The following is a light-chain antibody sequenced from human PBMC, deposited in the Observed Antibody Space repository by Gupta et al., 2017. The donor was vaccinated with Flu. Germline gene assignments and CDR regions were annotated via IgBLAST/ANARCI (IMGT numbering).Light chain of an antibody. V-gene: IGKV1-5*03. CDR2: MSS. Sequence: DLQMTQSPSTLSASVGGRVTITCRASQNINRWLAWYQRKPGKAPNLLIYMSSSLHSGVPSRFSGSGSGTEFTLTISSLQPEDSATYFCQQYSSYPITFGQGTRLE. CDR1: QNINRW. CDR3: QQYSSYPIT. J-gene: IGKJ5*01.